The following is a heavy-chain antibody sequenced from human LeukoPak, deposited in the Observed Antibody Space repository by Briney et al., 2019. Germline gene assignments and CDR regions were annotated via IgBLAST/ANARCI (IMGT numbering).Heavy chain of an antibody. CDR2: FNTNISAT. D-gene: IGHD2-15*01. CDR1: GYTFTGYY. V-gene: IGHV1-2*02. Sequence: GASVKVSCKASGYTFTGYYINWVRQSRGQGLEWLGGFNTNISATKSAQTLPGRITMTKDKTITTAYMELSSLRSDDTAIYYCARDVVVVVGASRSNLYFYMDVWGKGTTVTVSS. J-gene: IGHJ6*03. CDR3: ARDVVVVVGASRSNLYFYMDV.